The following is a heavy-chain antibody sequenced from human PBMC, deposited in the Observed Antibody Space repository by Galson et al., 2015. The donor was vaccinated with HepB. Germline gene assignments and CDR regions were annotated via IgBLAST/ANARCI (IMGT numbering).Heavy chain of an antibody. CDR2: ISYDGSNK. D-gene: IGHD1-26*01. CDR1: GFTFSSYG. CDR3: ATIYSGSYSFDY. J-gene: IGHJ4*02. V-gene: IGHV3-30*03. Sequence: SLRLSCAASGFTFSSYGMHWVRQAPGKGLEWVAVISYDGSNKYYADSVKGRFTISRDNSKNTLYLQMNSLRAEDTAVYYCATIYSGSYSFDYWGQGTLVTVSS.